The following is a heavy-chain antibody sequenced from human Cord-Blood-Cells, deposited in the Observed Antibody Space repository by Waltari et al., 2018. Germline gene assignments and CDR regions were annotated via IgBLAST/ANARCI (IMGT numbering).Heavy chain of an antibody. CDR1: GGTFSSYP. CDR3: ACGGDRYYYYGMDV. V-gene: IGHV1-69*01. J-gene: IGHJ6*02. CDR2: IIPIFGTA. D-gene: IGHD2-21*01. Sequence: QVQLVESGAEVKKPGSSVKVSCKASGGTFSSYPNSWVRKAPGQGLEWMGGIIPIFGTANYAQKFHGRGTITADESTSTAYMELSSLRSEDTAVYYCACGGDRYYYYGMDVWGQGTTVTVSS.